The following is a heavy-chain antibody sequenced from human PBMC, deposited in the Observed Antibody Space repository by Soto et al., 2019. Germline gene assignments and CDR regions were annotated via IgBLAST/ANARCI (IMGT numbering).Heavy chain of an antibody. J-gene: IGHJ6*02. CDR3: AKGLSGSQYNYYGMDV. V-gene: IGHV3-23*01. CDR1: GFTFSTYA. D-gene: IGHD1-26*01. CDR2: LSASGATT. Sequence: EVQLLESGGGLVQPGGSLRLSCAASGFTFSTYAMTWVRQAPGKGLKWVSALSASGATTYHADSVKGRFTISRDNSKNTLYLQMNSLRAEDTAVYYCAKGLSGSQYNYYGMDVWGQGTTVTVSS.